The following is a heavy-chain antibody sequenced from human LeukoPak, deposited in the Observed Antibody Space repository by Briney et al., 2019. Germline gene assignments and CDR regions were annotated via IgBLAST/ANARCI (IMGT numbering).Heavy chain of an antibody. CDR3: ARDLLSAWFGDVWEYYYYYYGMDV. CDR2: IWYDGSNK. V-gene: IGHV3-33*01. CDR1: GFTFSSYG. Sequence: GRSLRLSCAASGFTFSSYGMHWVRQAPGKGLEWVAVIWYDGSNKYYADSVKGRFTISRDNSKNTLYLQMNSLRAEDTAVYYCARDLLSAWFGDVWEYYYYYYGMDVWGKGTTVTVSS. D-gene: IGHD3-10*01. J-gene: IGHJ6*04.